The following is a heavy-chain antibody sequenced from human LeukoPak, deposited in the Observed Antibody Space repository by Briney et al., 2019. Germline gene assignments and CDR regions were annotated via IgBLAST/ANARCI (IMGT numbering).Heavy chain of an antibody. V-gene: IGHV3-64*04. Sequence: GGSLRVSCSASGLTFSSYAMHWVRQAPGKGLEYVSGISSNGGSTYYADSVKGRFTISRDNSKNSMYLQMSSLRAEDTAIYYCAEVESSYCRIWGQGTLVTVSS. CDR2: ISSNGGST. D-gene: IGHD3-10*01. J-gene: IGHJ4*02. CDR3: AEVESSYCRI. CDR1: GLTFSSYA.